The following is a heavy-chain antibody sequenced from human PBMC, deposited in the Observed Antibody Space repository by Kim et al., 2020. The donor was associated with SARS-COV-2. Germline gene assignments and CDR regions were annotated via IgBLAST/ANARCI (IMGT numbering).Heavy chain of an antibody. CDR1: GGSISSGGYY. D-gene: IGHD6-13*01. Sequence: SETLSLTCTVSGGSISSGGYYWSWIRQHPGKGLEWIGYIYYSGSTYYNPSLKSRVTISVDTSKNQFSLKLSSVTAADTAVYYCASATLAAAGIADVTGYYYYGMDVWGQGTTVTVSS. CDR2: IYYSGST. CDR3: ASATLAAAGIADVTGYYYYGMDV. V-gene: IGHV4-31*03. J-gene: IGHJ6*02.